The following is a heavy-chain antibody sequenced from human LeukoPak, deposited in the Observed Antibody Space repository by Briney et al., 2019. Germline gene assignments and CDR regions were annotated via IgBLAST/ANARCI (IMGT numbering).Heavy chain of an antibody. V-gene: IGHV5-51*01. Sequence: GESLKISCKGSGYSFTSYWIGWVRQMPGKGLEWMGIIYPGDSDTRYSPSFQGQVTISADKSFSTAYLQWSSLKASDTAMYYCARLGPTVTTLYWFDPWGQGTLVTVSS. CDR1: GYSFTSYW. CDR3: ARLGPTVTTLYWFDP. D-gene: IGHD4-11*01. CDR2: IYPGDSDT. J-gene: IGHJ5*02.